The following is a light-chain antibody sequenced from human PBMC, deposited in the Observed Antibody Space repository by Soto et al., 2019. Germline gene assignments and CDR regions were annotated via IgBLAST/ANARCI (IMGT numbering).Light chain of an antibody. CDR3: QQSYTSPPVT. CDR2: HAS. V-gene: IGKV1-39*01. CDR1: RSISKY. J-gene: IGKJ4*01. Sequence: DIQMTQSPSSLSASVGDRVTIACRASRSISKYLNWYQQKPGEAPQLLIYHASNLQSGVPTRFSGSGSETDFTLTISSLQPEDFAAYYCQQSYTSPPVTFGGGTKVEIK.